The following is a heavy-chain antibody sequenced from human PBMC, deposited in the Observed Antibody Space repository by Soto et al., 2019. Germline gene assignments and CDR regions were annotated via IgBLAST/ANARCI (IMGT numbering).Heavy chain of an antibody. J-gene: IGHJ4*02. Sequence: PSETLSLTCTVSGVSINNYYGTWIRQPPGKRLEWIGAIYYNGSTTYNPSLRSRVTFSVDTSKNQFSLSLTSVTAADTAVYFCAKVLSGRHLDYWGQGTLVTVSS. CDR1: GVSINNYY. CDR2: IYYNGST. CDR3: AKVLSGRHLDY. V-gene: IGHV4-59*01.